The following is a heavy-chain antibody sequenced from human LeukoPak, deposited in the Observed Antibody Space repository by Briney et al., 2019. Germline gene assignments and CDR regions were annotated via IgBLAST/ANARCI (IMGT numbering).Heavy chain of an antibody. CDR3: ARGETNYNWFDP. J-gene: IGHJ5*02. V-gene: IGHV1-69*04. D-gene: IGHD1-26*01. CDR1: GGTFSSYA. CDR2: IIPILGIA. Sequence: ASVKVSCKASGGTFSSYAISWVRQAPGQGLEWMGRIIPILGIANYAQKFQGRVTMTRDTSTSTVYMELSSLRSEDTAVYYCARGETNYNWFDPWGQGTLVTVSS.